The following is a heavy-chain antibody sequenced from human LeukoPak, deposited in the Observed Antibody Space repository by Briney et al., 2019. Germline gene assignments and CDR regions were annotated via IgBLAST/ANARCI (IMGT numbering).Heavy chain of an antibody. CDR2: INEDGSTT. Sequence: PGGSLRLSCAASGFIFSSYWMHWVRQAPGKGLVWVSRINEDGSTTNYADSVKGRFTISRDNAKNTLSLQMNSLRAEDTAVYYCARVEVGGSYSKFDYWGQGTLVTVSS. D-gene: IGHD1-26*01. J-gene: IGHJ4*02. CDR1: GFIFSSYW. CDR3: ARVEVGGSYSKFDY. V-gene: IGHV3-74*01.